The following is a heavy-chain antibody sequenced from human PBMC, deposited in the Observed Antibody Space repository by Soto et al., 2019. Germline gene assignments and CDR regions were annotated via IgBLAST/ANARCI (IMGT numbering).Heavy chain of an antibody. CDR1: GGTFSSYA. Sequence: ASVKVSCKASGGTFSSYAISWVRQAPGQGLEWMGGIIPIFGTANYAQKFQGRVTITADESTSTAYMELSSLRSEDTAVYYCARVVTIFGVVRHHYYYYGMDVWGQGTTVTVSS. J-gene: IGHJ6*02. CDR3: ARVVTIFGVVRHHYYYYGMDV. D-gene: IGHD3-3*01. CDR2: IIPIFGTA. V-gene: IGHV1-69*13.